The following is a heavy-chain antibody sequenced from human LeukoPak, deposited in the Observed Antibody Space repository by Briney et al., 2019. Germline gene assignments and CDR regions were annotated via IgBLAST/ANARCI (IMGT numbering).Heavy chain of an antibody. CDR2: TYPGDSNT. J-gene: IGHJ5*02. CDR1: GYSFTNNW. D-gene: IGHD3-22*01. CDR3: VRSPARSSGTCYPNWFDP. Sequence: GESLKISCKGSGYSFTNNWIGWVRQMPGKGLEWMGITYPGDSNTRYSPSFQGQVTISADKSNSSAYLQWSGLKASDTAMYYCVRSPARSSGTCYPNWFDPWGQGTLVTVSS. V-gene: IGHV5-51*01.